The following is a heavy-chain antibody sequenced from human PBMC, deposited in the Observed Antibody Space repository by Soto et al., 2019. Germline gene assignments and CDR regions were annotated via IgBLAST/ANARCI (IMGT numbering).Heavy chain of an antibody. V-gene: IGHV4-39*01. CDR3: ARRRLRDYYYGMDV. Sequence: QLQLQESGPGLVKPSETLSLTCTVSGGSISSSSYYWGWIRQPPGKGLEWIGSIYYSGSTYYTPSLKSRVTISVDTSKNQFSLKLSSVTAADTAVYYCARRRLRDYYYGMDVWGQGTTVTVSS. CDR2: IYYSGST. D-gene: IGHD5-12*01. CDR1: GGSISSSSYY. J-gene: IGHJ6*02.